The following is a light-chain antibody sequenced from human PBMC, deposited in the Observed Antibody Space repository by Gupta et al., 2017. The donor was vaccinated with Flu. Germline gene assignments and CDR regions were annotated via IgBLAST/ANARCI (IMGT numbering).Light chain of an antibody. CDR2: DDS. J-gene: IGLJ2*01. V-gene: IGLV3-21*03. CDR1: NIGSKT. Sequence: SSVLPQPPSVSVAPGKTARIACGGNNIGSKTVHWYQQKPGQAPVLVVYDDSGRPSGIPERFSGSNSGNTATLTISRVEAGDEADYYCQVWDSSTDHVIFGGGTRLTVL. CDR3: QVWDSSTDHVI.